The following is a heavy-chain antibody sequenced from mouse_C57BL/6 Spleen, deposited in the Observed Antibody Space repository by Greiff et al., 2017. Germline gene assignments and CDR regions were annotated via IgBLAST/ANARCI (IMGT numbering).Heavy chain of an antibody. CDR1: GYTFTSYW. CDR2: IDPSDSYT. J-gene: IGHJ3*01. CDR3: APSDGSPWFAY. Sequence: VQLQQPGAELVRPGTSVKLSCKASGYTFTSYWMHWVKQRPGQGLEWIGVIDPSDSYTNYNQKFKGKATLTVDTSSSTAYMQLSSLTSEDSAVYYCAPSDGSPWFAYWGQGTLVTVSA. V-gene: IGHV1-59*01. D-gene: IGHD2-3*01.